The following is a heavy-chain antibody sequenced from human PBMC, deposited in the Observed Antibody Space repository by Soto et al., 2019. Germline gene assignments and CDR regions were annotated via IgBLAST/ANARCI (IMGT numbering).Heavy chain of an antibody. CDR1: GFTVSSNY. CDR3: ARVAYGDYINY. V-gene: IGHV3-66*01. J-gene: IGHJ4*02. CDR2: IYSGGGT. Sequence: EVQLVESGGGLVQPGGSLRLSCAASGFTVSSNYMSWVRQAPGKGLEWVSVIYSGGGTYYADSVKGRFTISRDNSKNTLYLRMNSLRAEDTAVYYCARVAYGDYINYWGQGTLVTVSS. D-gene: IGHD4-17*01.